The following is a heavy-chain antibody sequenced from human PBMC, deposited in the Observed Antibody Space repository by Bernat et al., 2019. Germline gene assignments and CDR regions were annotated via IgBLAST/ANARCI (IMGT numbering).Heavy chain of an antibody. D-gene: IGHD4-17*01. Sequence: QVQLVESGGGVVQPWRSLRLSCAASGFTFSSYGMHWVRQAPGKGLEWVAVISYDGSNKYYADSVKGRFTISRDNSKNTLYLQMNSLRAEDTAVYYCAKGDGDYVCHYWGQGTLVTVSS. CDR3: AKGDGDYVCHY. CDR2: ISYDGSNK. V-gene: IGHV3-30*18. CDR1: GFTFSSYG. J-gene: IGHJ4*02.